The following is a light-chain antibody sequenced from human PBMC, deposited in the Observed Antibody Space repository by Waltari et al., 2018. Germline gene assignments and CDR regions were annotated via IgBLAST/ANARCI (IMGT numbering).Light chain of an antibody. CDR3: QQYNDWPPLT. Sequence: EVEMTQSPANPSVSPGEGATLPCRASQSVSSFVASYQQKPGQAPRLLIYGAATRATGIPARFSGSRSGAKFTLTIISLQSEDFAVYYCQQYNDWPPLTFGGGTKVEIK. CDR1: QSVSSF. V-gene: IGKV3-15*01. J-gene: IGKJ4*01. CDR2: GAA.